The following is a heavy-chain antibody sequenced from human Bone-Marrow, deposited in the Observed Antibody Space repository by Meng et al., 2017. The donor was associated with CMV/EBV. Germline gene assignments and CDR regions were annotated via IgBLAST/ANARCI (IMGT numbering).Heavy chain of an antibody. CDR2: ISAYNGNT. CDR3: ARDLGDYYDSSGYYYGNWFDP. Sequence: QVHLVQSGVEVKKPGASVKVSCKASGYTFTSYGISWVRQAPGQGLEWMGWISAYNGNTNYAQKLQGRVTMTTDTSTSTAYMELRSLRSDDTAVYYCARDLGDYYDSSGYYYGNWFDPWGQGTLVTVSS. D-gene: IGHD3-22*01. CDR1: GYTFTSYG. J-gene: IGHJ5*02. V-gene: IGHV1-18*01.